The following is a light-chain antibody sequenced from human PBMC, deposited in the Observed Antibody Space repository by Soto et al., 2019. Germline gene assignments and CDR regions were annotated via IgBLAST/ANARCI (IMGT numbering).Light chain of an antibody. J-gene: IGKJ1*01. CDR2: DAS. CDR3: QQRYRWPET. Sequence: EIVLTQSPATLSLSPGERATLSCRASQSVSIYLAWYQQKPGQAPRLLIYDASNRATGIPARFSGSGSGTDFTLTISSLEPEDFAVYYCQQRYRWPETFGQGTKVEIK. V-gene: IGKV3-11*01. CDR1: QSVSIY.